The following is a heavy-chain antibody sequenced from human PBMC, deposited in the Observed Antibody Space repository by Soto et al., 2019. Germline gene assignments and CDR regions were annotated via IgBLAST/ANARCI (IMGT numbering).Heavy chain of an antibody. Sequence: QVQLVQSGAEVRKPGASVTVSCRSSGDSFNGYYIHWVRQAPGQGFEWMGWINPNGGVTKYAQKFQGSVSMTRDTSIRTVYMQLSRLRSDDTAVYYCARESGGATASLDYYYFYMDVWGTGTTVTISS. CDR3: ARESGGATASLDYYYFYMDV. V-gene: IGHV1-2*04. J-gene: IGHJ6*03. CDR2: INPNGGVT. D-gene: IGHD5-12*01. CDR1: GDSFNGYY.